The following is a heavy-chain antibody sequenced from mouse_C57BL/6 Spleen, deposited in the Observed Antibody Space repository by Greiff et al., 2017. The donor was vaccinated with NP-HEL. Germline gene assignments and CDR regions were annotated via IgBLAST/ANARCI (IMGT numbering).Heavy chain of an antibody. CDR3: ARHSYGSSLYWYFDV. CDR2: IYPGSGST. Sequence: QVQLQQPGAELVKPGASVKMSCKASGYTFTSYWITWVKQRPGQGLEWIGGIYPGSGSTNYNEKFKSKATLTVDTSSSTAYMQLSSLTSEDSAVYYCARHSYGSSLYWYFDVWGTGTTVTVSS. V-gene: IGHV1-55*01. CDR1: GYTFTSYW. D-gene: IGHD1-1*01. J-gene: IGHJ1*03.